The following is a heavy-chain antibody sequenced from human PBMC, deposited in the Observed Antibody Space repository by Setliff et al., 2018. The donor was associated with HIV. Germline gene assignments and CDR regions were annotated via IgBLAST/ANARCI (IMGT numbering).Heavy chain of an antibody. CDR2: INPNSGGT. V-gene: IGHV1-2*02. CDR1: GYSFAAYY. J-gene: IGHJ2*01. D-gene: IGHD5-12*01. CDR3: ARDPALTYSGYVYWYFDL. Sequence: GASVKVSCKAAGYSFAAYYIHWVRQAPGQGLEWMGWINPNSGGTNYAQKFQGRVTLTRDTSISTASMELSGLRSDDTAVYYCARDPALTYSGYVYWYFDLWGRGTLVTVSS.